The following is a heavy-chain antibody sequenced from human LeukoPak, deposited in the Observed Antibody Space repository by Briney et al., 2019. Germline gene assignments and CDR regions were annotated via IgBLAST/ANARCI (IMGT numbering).Heavy chain of an antibody. CDR1: GYTFTSYG. D-gene: IGHD2-21*01. V-gene: IGHV1-18*01. CDR2: ISAYNGNT. CDR3: ARAKNGIPFDY. Sequence: ASVKVSCKASGYTFTSYGISWVRQAPGQGLEWMGWISAYNGNTNYAQKLQGRVTMTTDTSTSTAYMELSSLRSEDTAVYYCARAKNGIPFDYWGQGTLVTVSS. J-gene: IGHJ4*02.